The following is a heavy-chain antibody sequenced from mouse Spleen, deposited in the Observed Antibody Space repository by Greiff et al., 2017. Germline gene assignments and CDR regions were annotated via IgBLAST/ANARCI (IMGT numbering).Heavy chain of an antibody. CDR2: IYPGDGDT. CDR1: GYAFSSSW. J-gene: IGHJ3*01. Sequence: QVQLKESGPELVKPGASVKISCKASGYAFSSSWMNWVKQRPGKGLEWIGRIYPGDGDTNYNGKFKGKATLTADKSSSTAYMQLSSLTSEDSAVYFCATARATTWFAYWRQGTLVTVSA. V-gene: IGHV1-82*01. CDR3: ATARATTWFAY. D-gene: IGHD3-1*01.